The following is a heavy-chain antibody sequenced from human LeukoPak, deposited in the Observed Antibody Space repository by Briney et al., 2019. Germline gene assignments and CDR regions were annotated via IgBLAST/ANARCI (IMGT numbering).Heavy chain of an antibody. CDR3: AKDESGGYYATLDH. J-gene: IGHJ4*02. V-gene: IGHV3-33*06. CDR1: GFTFSDYG. Sequence: GGSLRLSCAASGFTFSDYGMHWVRQAPGKGLEWVAVIWYDGSHKNYADSVRGRFTISRDNSENTLYLQMNSLRAEDTAMYYCAKDESGGYYATLDHWGQGTLVTVSS. D-gene: IGHD3-22*01. CDR2: IWYDGSHK.